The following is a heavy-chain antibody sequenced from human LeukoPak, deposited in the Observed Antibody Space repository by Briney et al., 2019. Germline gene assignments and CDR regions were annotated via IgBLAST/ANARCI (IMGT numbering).Heavy chain of an antibody. V-gene: IGHV4-59*01. CDR1: GGSISSYY. CDR3: ARGLGGSSGCFGY. CDR2: IYYSGST. J-gene: IGHJ4*02. Sequence: SETLSLTCTVSGGSISSYYWSWIRQPPGKGLEWIGYIYYSGSTNYNPSLKSRVTISVDTSKNQLSLKLNSVTAADTAVYYCARGLGGSSGCFGYWGQGTQVTVPS. D-gene: IGHD6-19*01.